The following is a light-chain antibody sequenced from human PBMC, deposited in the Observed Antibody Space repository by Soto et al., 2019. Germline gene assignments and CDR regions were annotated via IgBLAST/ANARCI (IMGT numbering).Light chain of an antibody. CDR3: QHYYNWPTT. J-gene: IGKJ5*01. V-gene: IGKV3-15*01. CDR2: GAS. Sequence: ETVMTQSPATLSVFPGERATLSCRASQSVSSNFAWYQQKPGQAPRLLIYGASTRATDIPARFSGSGSGTEFTLTISSLQSEDFAVYYCQHYYNWPTTFGQGTRLEIK. CDR1: QSVSSN.